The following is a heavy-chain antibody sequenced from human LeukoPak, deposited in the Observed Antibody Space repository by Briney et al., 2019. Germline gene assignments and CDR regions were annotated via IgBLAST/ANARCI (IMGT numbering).Heavy chain of an antibody. J-gene: IGHJ4*02. CDR3: ARDDIGRVRGVINY. D-gene: IGHD3-10*01. CDR1: GYTFTSYG. CDR2: ISAYNGNT. V-gene: IGHV1-18*01. Sequence: ASVKVSCKASGYTFTSYGISWVRQAPGQGLEWMGWISAYNGNTNYAQKLQGRVTMTTDTSTSTAYMELRSLRSDDTAVYYCARDDIGRVRGVINYWGQGTLVTVSS.